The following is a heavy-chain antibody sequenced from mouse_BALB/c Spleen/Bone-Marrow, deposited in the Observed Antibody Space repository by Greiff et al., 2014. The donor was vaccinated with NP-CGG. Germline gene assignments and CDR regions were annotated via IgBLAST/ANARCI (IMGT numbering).Heavy chain of an antibody. CDR3: ARWRQLGRPGFAY. CDR1: GDSITSGY. CDR2: ISYSGST. Sequence: DVQLQESGPSLVKPSQTLSLTCSVTGDSITSGYWNWIRKFPGNKLEYMGYISYSGSTYYNPSLKSRISITRDTSKNQCYLQLNSVTTEDTATYYCARWRQLGRPGFAYWGQGTLVTVSA. J-gene: IGHJ3*01. D-gene: IGHD4-1*02. V-gene: IGHV3-8*02.